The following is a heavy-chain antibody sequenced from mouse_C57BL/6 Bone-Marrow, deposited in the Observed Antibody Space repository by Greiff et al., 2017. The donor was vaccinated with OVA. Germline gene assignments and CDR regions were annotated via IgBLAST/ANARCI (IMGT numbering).Heavy chain of an antibody. CDR3: ARPLYDWYFDV. V-gene: IGHV5-4*03. D-gene: IGHD2-12*01. Sequence: EVKLVESGGGLVKPGGSLKLSCAASGFTFSSYAMSWVRQTPEKRLEWVATISDGGSYTYYPDNVKGRFTISRDNAKNNLYLQMSHLKSEDTAMYYCARPLYDWYFDVWGTGTTVTVSS. J-gene: IGHJ1*03. CDR1: GFTFSSYA. CDR2: ISDGGSYT.